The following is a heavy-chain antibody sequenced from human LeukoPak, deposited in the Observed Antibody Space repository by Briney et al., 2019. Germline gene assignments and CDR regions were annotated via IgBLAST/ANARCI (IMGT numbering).Heavy chain of an antibody. CDR1: GFTFISYW. CDR2: IKQDGSEK. Sequence: GGSLRLSCAASGFTFISYWMSWVRQAPGKGLEWVANIKQDGSEKSYVDSVEGRFTISRDNSKKTLYLQLNSLRADDTAVYYCARGHAYGDYILGYYLDYWGQGTLVTVSS. D-gene: IGHD4-17*01. J-gene: IGHJ4*02. CDR3: ARGHAYGDYILGYYLDY. V-gene: IGHV3-7*03.